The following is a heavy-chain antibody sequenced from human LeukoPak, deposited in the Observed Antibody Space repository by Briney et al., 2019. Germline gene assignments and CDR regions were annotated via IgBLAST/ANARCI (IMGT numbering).Heavy chain of an antibody. J-gene: IGHJ5*02. CDR1: GFPFRNSW. CDR2: IDSDGKST. CDR3: VRDKEVVTGIGWFDP. V-gene: IGHV3-74*01. Sequence: GGSLRLSFAASGFPFRNSWMHWVRKAPEKVLVSVSRIDSDGKSTNYADSVKGRFTSSRDNAKNTVYLQMNSLRVEDKAVYYCVRDKEVVTGIGWFDPWGQGTLVTVSS. D-gene: IGHD2-21*02.